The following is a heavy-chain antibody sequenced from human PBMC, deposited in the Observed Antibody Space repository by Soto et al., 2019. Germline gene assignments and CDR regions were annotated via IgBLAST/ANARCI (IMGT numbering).Heavy chain of an antibody. V-gene: IGHV1-69*01. J-gene: IGHJ6*02. Sequence: QVQLVQSGAEVKKPGSSVKVSCTASGGAFRNYAVSWVRQAPGQGLEWMGAVMPTFGAGVYAQKFQGRLTIFADESTNTAYLNVSSLTSEDAGIYYCAASRGFYEAMDAWGQGTTLTVSS. CDR3: AASRGFYEAMDA. CDR2: VMPTFGAG. CDR1: GGAFRNYA. D-gene: IGHD3-22*01.